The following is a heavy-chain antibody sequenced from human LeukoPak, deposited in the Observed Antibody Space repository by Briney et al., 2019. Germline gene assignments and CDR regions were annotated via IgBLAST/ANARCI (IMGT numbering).Heavy chain of an antibody. CDR2: ISGRSGTI. V-gene: IGHV3-23*01. D-gene: IGHD4-23*01. J-gene: IGHJ4*02. CDR1: VFTFSNFG. Sequence: GGSLRLSCAASVFTFSNFGTTWVRQAPGKGLEWVSTISGRSGTIYYTDSVKGRFTISRDNSKNTLYLQMNRLRAEDTAVYYCAKTGNYGGNSHFDNWGRGTLVTVSS. CDR3: AKTGNYGGNSHFDN.